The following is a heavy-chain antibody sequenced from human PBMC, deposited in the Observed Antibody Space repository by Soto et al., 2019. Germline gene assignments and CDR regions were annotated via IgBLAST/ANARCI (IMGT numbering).Heavy chain of an antibody. CDR2: ITSSGSYV. Sequence: GFLRLSCVTSGFTFSRNTMNWVRQAPGKGLEWVASITSSGSYVYYADSVKGRFSASRDNAKNSLSLQMDSLRPDDTAIYFCVKDEGIEAMDVWGQGTTVTVSS. V-gene: IGHV3-21*01. J-gene: IGHJ6*02. CDR3: VKDEGIEAMDV. CDR1: GFTFSRNT. D-gene: IGHD3-3*02.